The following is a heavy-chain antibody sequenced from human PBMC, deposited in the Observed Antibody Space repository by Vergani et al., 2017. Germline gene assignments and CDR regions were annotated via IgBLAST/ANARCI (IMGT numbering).Heavy chain of an antibody. J-gene: IGHJ6*04. V-gene: IGHV3-73*02. CDR3: FYDFWAGYDSGDV. CDR1: GLTFSDSA. Sequence: EVHLVESGGGLVQPGESLKLSCATSGLTFSDSAIHWVRQTSGKGLEWIGRIRDKAYNYATVYAVSVKGRFTISRDDSKKTAYLQMNGLATENTAVYYCFYDFWAGYDSGDVWGKGTTVTVSS. D-gene: IGHD3/OR15-3a*01. CDR2: IRDKAYNYAT.